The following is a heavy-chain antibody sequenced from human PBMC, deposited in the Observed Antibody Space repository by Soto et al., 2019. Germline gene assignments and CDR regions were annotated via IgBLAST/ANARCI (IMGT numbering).Heavy chain of an antibody. V-gene: IGHV1-69*13. J-gene: IGHJ5*02. CDR1: GGTFSRRA. D-gene: IGHD6-13*01. CDR2: IIPLFGTT. CDR3: ARAAIHGSSWYFWFDP. Sequence: SLKVSCKNSGGTFSRRAINWVRQAHGQGLEWMGGIIPLFGTTNYAQKFKGRVTISADESSSTAYMELSSLTSEDAAVYYCARAAIHGSSWYFWFDPWGQGTLVTVSS.